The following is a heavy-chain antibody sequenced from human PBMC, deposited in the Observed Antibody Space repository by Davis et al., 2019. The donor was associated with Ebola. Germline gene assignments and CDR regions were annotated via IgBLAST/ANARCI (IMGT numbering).Heavy chain of an antibody. CDR2: INHSGST. Sequence: PSETLSLTCAVYGGSFSGYYWSWIRQPPGKGLEWIGEINHSGSTNYNPSLKSRVTISVDTSKNQFSLKLSSVTAADTAVYYCARGLPTYCGGDCYVYWGQGTLVTVSS. V-gene: IGHV4-34*01. J-gene: IGHJ4*02. D-gene: IGHD2-21*01. CDR1: GGSFSGYY. CDR3: ARGLPTYCGGDCYVY.